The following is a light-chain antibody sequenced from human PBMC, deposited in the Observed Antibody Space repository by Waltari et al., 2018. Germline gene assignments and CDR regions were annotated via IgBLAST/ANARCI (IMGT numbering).Light chain of an antibody. CDR2: GDK. V-gene: IGLV3-21*02. CDR1: DIGSKS. J-gene: IGLJ3*02. Sequence: SYVLTQPPSVSVAPGQTATITCGGEDIGSKSVQWYQQQPGQAPVLVISGDKGRPPGMPGGVPGSNVGNTAALTITRVEAGDEADYYCQVWHFNNDHVWVFGGGTRLTVL. CDR3: QVWHFNNDHVWV.